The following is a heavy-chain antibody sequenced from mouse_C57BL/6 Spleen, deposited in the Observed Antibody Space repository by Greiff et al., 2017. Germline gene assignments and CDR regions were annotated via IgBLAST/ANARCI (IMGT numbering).Heavy chain of an antibody. V-gene: IGHV1-84*01. Sequence: VQLQESGPELVKPGASVKISCKASGYTFTDYYINWVKQRPGQGLAWIGWIYPGSGNTKYNEKFKGKARLTVDTSSSTAYMQLSSLTSEDSAVYFCARSGYAMDYWGQGTSVTVSS. CDR3: ARSGYAMDY. CDR1: GYTFTDYY. D-gene: IGHD3-1*01. J-gene: IGHJ4*01. CDR2: IYPGSGNT.